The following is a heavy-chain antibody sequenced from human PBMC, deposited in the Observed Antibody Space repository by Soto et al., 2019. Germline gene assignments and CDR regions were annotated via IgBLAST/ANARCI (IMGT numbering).Heavy chain of an antibody. V-gene: IGHV4-34*01. CDR1: GGSFSGYY. Sequence: SETLSLTCAVYGGSFSGYYWSWIRQPPGKGLEWIGEINHSGSTNYNPSLKSRVTISVDTSKNQFSLKLSSVTAADTAVYYCARGQKGRPVPATAIRYWGQGTLVTVSS. D-gene: IGHD2-2*02. J-gene: IGHJ4*02. CDR2: INHSGST. CDR3: ARGQKGRPVPATAIRY.